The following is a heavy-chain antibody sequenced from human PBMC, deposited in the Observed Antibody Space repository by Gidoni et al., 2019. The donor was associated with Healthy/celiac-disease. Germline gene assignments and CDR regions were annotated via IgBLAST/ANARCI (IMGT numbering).Heavy chain of an antibody. V-gene: IGHV3-7*01. CDR3: ARMDIVVVVAASDYYYYYGMDV. CDR2: IKQDGSEK. J-gene: IGHJ6*02. CDR1: GFTFSSYW. Sequence: EVQLVESGGGLVQPGGSLRLSCAASGFTFSSYWMSWVRQAPGKGLEWVANIKQDGSEKYYVDSVKGRFTISRDNAKNSLYLQMNSLRAEDTAVYYCARMDIVVVVAASDYYYYYGMDVWGQGTTVTVSS. D-gene: IGHD2-15*01.